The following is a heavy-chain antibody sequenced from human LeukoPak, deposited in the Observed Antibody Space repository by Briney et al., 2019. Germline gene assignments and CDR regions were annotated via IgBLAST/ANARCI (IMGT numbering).Heavy chain of an antibody. Sequence: PSETLSLTCSVSGDSVSRSDSYWDWIRQPPGKGLEWIGTIYYSGRTYYSPSLKSRVTMSVDPSNNQFSLNLRSMTAADTAVYYCARRRYYDGSGYLEWGQGTLLSVSS. CDR3: ARRRYYDGSGYLE. J-gene: IGHJ1*01. CDR2: IYYSGRT. D-gene: IGHD3-22*01. V-gene: IGHV4-39*01. CDR1: GDSVSRSDSY.